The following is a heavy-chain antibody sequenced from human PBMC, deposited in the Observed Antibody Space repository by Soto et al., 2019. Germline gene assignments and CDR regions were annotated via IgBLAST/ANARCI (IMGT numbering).Heavy chain of an antibody. J-gene: IGHJ6*02. CDR2: INSDGSST. V-gene: IGHV3-74*01. Sequence: GGSLRLSCAASGFTFSSYWMHWVRQAPGKGLVWVSRINSDGSSTSYADSVKGRFTISRDNAKNTLYLQMNSLRAEDTAVYYCARVRCSSTSCYRWGYYYYGMDVWGQGTTVTVSS. CDR3: ARVRCSSTSCYRWGYYYYGMDV. D-gene: IGHD2-2*02. CDR1: GFTFSSYW.